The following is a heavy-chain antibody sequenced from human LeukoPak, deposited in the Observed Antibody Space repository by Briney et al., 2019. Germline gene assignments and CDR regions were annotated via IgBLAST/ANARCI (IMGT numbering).Heavy chain of an antibody. D-gene: IGHD3-3*01. CDR3: ARAVYYDFWSGYYGVGYYYYYMDV. CDR2: IYYSGST. V-gene: IGHV4-59*01. J-gene: IGHJ6*03. Sequence: PSETLSLTCTVSGGSISSYYWSWIRQPPGKGLEWIGYIYYSGSTNYNPSLKSRVTISVDTSKNQFSLKLSSVTAADTAAYYCARAVYYDFWSGYYGVGYYYYYMDVWGKGTTVTVSS. CDR1: GGSISSYY.